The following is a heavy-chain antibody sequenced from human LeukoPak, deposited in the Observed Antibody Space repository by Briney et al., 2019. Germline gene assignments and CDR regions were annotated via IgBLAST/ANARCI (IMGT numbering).Heavy chain of an antibody. CDR3: ARAGLGLQLYLLFDY. J-gene: IGHJ4*02. V-gene: IGHV3-7*01. Sequence: AGGSLRLSCVASGFTFSSRDWMTWVRPAPGKGLEWVANIKQDGSEKNYVDSVKGRFTISRDNAKNSVDLQMNSLRAEDMAVYYCARAGLGLQLYLLFDYWGQGTLVTVSS. D-gene: IGHD5-18*01. CDR2: IKQDGSEK. CDR1: GFTFSSRDW.